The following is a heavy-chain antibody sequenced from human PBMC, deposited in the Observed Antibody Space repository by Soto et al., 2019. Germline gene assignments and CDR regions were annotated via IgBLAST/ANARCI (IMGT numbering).Heavy chain of an antibody. CDR3: VRDDIGLGIDY. V-gene: IGHV4-59*12. Sequence: SETLSLTCTVSGGSIDSYYWSWIRQPPGKGLEWIGYIYYSGSTNYNPSLKSRVTISVDTSKNQFSLKLNSLRAEDTAVYYCVRDDIGLGIDYWGLGTLVTVSS. CDR1: GGSIDSYY. J-gene: IGHJ4*02. D-gene: IGHD1-26*01. CDR2: IYYSGST.